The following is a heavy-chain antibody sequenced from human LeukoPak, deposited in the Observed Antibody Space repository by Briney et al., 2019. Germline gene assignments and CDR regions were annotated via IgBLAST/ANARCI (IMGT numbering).Heavy chain of an antibody. J-gene: IGHJ6*02. V-gene: IGHV1-18*01. CDR2: ISAYNGNT. D-gene: IGHD5-18*01. Sequence: GASVKVSCKASGYAFTSYGISWVRQAPGQGLEWMGWISAYNGNTNYAQKLQGRVTMTTDTSTSTAYMELRSLRSDDTAVYYCARGSPAMVYYGMDVWGQGTTVTVSS. CDR1: GYAFTSYG. CDR3: ARGSPAMVYYGMDV.